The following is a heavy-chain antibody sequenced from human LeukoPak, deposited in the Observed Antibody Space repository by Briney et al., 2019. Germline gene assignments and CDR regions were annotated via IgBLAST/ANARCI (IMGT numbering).Heavy chain of an antibody. CDR3: ARVYYSNSYDYWYFDL. CDR2: FDPEDGET. J-gene: IGHJ2*01. Sequence: ASVKVSCKVSGYTLTELSMHWVRQAPGKGLEWMGGFDPEDGETIYAQKFQGRVTMTEDTSTDTAYMELSSLRSEDTAVYYCARVYYSNSYDYWYFDLWGRGTLVTVSS. CDR1: GYTLTELS. V-gene: IGHV1-24*01. D-gene: IGHD6-13*01.